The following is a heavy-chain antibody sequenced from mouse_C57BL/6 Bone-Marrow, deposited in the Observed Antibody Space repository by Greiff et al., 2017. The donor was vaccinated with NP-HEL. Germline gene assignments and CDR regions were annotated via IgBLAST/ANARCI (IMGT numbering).Heavy chain of an antibody. CDR2: SYPGSGSI. V-gene: IGHV1-62-2*01. D-gene: IGHD1-1*01. J-gene: IGHJ4*01. CDR3: ARHEAPYGSSYGAMDY. Sequence: QVQLQQSGAELVTHGASGRLSCGASGYTFTEYTIHWVKQRSGQGRERTGWSYPGSGSIKYNEKFKDKATLTADKSSSTVYMELSRLTSEYSAVYFCARHEAPYGSSYGAMDYWGQGTSVTVSS. CDR1: GYTFTEYT.